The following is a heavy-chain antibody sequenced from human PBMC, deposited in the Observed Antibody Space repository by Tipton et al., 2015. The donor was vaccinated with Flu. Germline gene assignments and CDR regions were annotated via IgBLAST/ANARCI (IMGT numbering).Heavy chain of an antibody. V-gene: IGHV1-18*04. CDR2: ISPYSGNT. CDR3: AIGSTSVDY. Sequence: QSGAEVKKPGASVKVSCKASGYTFTNYDFSWVRQAPGQGLEWMGWISPYSGNTYYAQNLQDRVTMTTDTSTTTAYMELRSLRPDDTAVYYCAIGSTSVDYWGQGTLVTVSS. CDR1: GYTFTNYD. D-gene: IGHD2-2*01. J-gene: IGHJ4*02.